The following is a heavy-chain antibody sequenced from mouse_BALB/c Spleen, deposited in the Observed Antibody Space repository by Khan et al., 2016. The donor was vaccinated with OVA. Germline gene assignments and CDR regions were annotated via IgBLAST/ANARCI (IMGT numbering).Heavy chain of an antibody. CDR1: GFSLTSHC. V-gene: IGHV2-9*02. J-gene: IGHJ2*01. Sequence: QVQLKQSGPGLVAPSQSLSITCTVPGFSLTSHCVHWVRQPPGKGLEWLGVIWACGSTNYNSALMSRLSISKDSSKSQVFLKMNSPPTVYTAMYYCGRNSEPDYFDYWGQGTTLTVSS. CDR2: IWACGST. CDR3: GRNSEPDYFDY.